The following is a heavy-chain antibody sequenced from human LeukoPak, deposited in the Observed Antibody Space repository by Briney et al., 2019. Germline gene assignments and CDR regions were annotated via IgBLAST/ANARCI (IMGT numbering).Heavy chain of an antibody. J-gene: IGHJ4*02. CDR3: ARENYYDSSGFDY. CDR2: IYYSGST. D-gene: IGHD3-22*01. Sequence: SETLSLTCTVSGGSISSYYWSWIRQPPGKGLEWIGYIYYSGSTNYNPSLKSRVTISVDTSKNQFSLKLSSVTAADTAVYYCARENYYDSSGFDYWGQGTLVTVSS. V-gene: IGHV4-59*01. CDR1: GGSISSYY.